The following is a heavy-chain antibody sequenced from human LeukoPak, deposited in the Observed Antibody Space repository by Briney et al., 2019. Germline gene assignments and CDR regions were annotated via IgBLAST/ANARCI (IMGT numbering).Heavy chain of an antibody. V-gene: IGHV1-58*02. CDR3: AALGTYDSSGSRFDP. Sequence: GAPVKVSCKASGFTFTSSAMQWVRQARGQRLEWIGWIVVGSGNTNYAQKFQERVTITRDMSTSTAYMELSSLRSEDTAVYYCAALGTYDSSGSRFDPWGQGTLVTVSS. CDR1: GFTFTSSA. CDR2: IVVGSGNT. D-gene: IGHD3-22*01. J-gene: IGHJ5*02.